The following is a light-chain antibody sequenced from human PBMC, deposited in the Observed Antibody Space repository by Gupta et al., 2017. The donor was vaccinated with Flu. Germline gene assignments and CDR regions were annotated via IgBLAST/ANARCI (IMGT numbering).Light chain of an antibody. CDR2: EVS. Sequence: QSALTQPASVSGSPGQSITMPCTATSSDVGGYNYVSWYQQHPGKAPKLMIYEVSNRPSGASNRFSGSKSGNTASLTISGLQAEDEADYYCSSYTSSSTWVFGGGTKLTVL. V-gene: IGLV2-14*01. J-gene: IGLJ3*02. CDR1: SSDVGGYNY. CDR3: SSYTSSSTWV.